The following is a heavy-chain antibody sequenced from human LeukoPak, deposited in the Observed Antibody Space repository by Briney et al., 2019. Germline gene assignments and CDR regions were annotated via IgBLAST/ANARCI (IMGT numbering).Heavy chain of an antibody. J-gene: IGHJ6*02. CDR3: AREGRDFWSGYRLRFDYYYYGMDV. V-gene: IGHV3-74*01. D-gene: IGHD3-3*01. CDR2: INSDGSST. CDR1: GFTFSSHW. Sequence: PGGSLRLSCAASGFTFSSHWMHWVRQAPGKGLVWVSRINSDGSSTSYADSVKGRFTISRDNAKNTLYLQMNSLRAEDTAVYYCAREGRDFWSGYRLRFDYYYYGMDVWGQGTTVTVSS.